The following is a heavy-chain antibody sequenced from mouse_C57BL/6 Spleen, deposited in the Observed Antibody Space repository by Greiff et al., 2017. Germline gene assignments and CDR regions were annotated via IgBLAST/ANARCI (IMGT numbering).Heavy chain of an antibody. J-gene: IGHJ4*01. V-gene: IGHV5-17*01. D-gene: IGHD1-1*01. Sequence: EVQLVESGGGLVKPGGSLKLSCAASGFTFSDYGMHWVRQAPEKGLEWVAYISSGSSTIYYADTVKGRFTISRDNAKNTLFLQMTSLRSEDTAMYYCARPGYYYGSSPEAMDYWGQGTSVTVSS. CDR1: GFTFSDYG. CDR2: ISSGSSTI. CDR3: ARPGYYYGSSPEAMDY.